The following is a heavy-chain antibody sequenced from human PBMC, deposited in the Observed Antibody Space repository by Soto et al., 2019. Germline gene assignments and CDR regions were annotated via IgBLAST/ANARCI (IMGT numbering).Heavy chain of an antibody. CDR3: ARSGVWEPRDH. CDR1: GYTFTSYG. J-gene: IGHJ4*02. V-gene: IGHV1-18*01. CDR2: ISAYNGNT. D-gene: IGHD1-26*01. Sequence: QVQLVQSGAEVKKPGASVKVSCTASGYTFTSYGISWVRQAPGQGLEWMGWISAYNGNTNYAQKLQDRVTMTTDTPPSTGYMELRSLRSDDTAVYSWARSGVWEPRDHWHQATMASVSS.